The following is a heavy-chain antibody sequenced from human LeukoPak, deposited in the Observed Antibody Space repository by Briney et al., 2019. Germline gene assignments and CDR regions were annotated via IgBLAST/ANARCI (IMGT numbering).Heavy chain of an antibody. CDR2: IYYSGST. CDR1: GGSISSSSYY. Sequence: SETLSLTCTVSGGSISSSSYYWGWIRQPPGKGLEWIGSIYYSGSTYYNPSLKSRVTISVDTSKNQFSLKLSSVTAADTAVYYCARAGGGRAARNWPYDYWGQGTLVTVSS. J-gene: IGHJ4*02. D-gene: IGHD1-1*01. CDR3: ARAGGGRAARNWPYDY. V-gene: IGHV4-39*01.